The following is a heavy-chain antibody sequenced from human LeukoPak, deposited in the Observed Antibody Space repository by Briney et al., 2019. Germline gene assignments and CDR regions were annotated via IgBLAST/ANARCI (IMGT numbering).Heavy chain of an antibody. CDR1: GFTFSSYS. J-gene: IGHJ4*02. Sequence: GGSLRLSCAASGFTFSSYSMNWVRQAPGKGLEWVSSISSSSSYIYYADPVKGRFTISRDNAKNSLYLQMNSLRAEDTAVYYCARDRGWLQYYFDYWGQGTLVTVSS. V-gene: IGHV3-21*01. CDR3: ARDRGWLQYYFDY. CDR2: ISSSSSYI. D-gene: IGHD5-24*01.